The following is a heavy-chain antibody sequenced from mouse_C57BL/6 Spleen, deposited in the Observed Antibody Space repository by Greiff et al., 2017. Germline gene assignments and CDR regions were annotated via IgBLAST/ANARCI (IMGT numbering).Heavy chain of an antibody. Sequence: QVQLQQPGAELVKPGASVKLSCKASGYTFTSYWMHWVKQRPGQGLEWIGMIHPNSGSTNYNEKFKSKATLTVDKSSSTAYMQLSSLTSEDSAVYYCARDGNFEGNYAMDYWGQGTSVTVSS. D-gene: IGHD2-1*01. CDR2: IHPNSGST. CDR3: ARDGNFEGNYAMDY. J-gene: IGHJ4*01. CDR1: GYTFTSYW. V-gene: IGHV1-64*01.